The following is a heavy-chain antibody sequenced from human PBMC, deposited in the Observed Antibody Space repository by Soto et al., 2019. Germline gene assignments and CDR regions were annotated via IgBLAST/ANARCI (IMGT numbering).Heavy chain of an antibody. CDR3: ARDLKTRHWDY. V-gene: IGHV3-33*01. Sequence: QVPLVESGVGVVQPGRSLRLSCAASGFAFHGYAMHWVRQAPGKGLEWVAIIWYDGSNTYYGDSVKGRFTISRDNSKNTVYLQRNSLRVEDTAVYYCARDLKTRHWDYWGQGILVTVSS. CDR2: IWYDGSNT. J-gene: IGHJ4*02. D-gene: IGHD1-1*01. CDR1: GFAFHGYA.